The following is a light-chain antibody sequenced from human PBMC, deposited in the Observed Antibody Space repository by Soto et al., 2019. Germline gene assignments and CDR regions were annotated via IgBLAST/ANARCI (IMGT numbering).Light chain of an antibody. CDR2: DAS. Sequence: DIVFTQSPSTLSSSPGYRVALTCRASQSISSYLAWYQQKPGKAPKLLIYDASSLQSGVPSRFSGSGSGTDFTLTISSLQPEDFATYYCQQRYSSPPSFGQGTKVDIK. CDR3: QQRYSSPPS. V-gene: IGKV1-39*01. CDR1: QSISSY. J-gene: IGKJ1*01.